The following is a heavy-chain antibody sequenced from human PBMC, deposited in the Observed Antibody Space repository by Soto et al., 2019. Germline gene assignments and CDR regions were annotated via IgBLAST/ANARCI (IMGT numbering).Heavy chain of an antibody. Sequence: SETLSLTCDVYGGSFSDYIWTWIRQTPWKGLQWIGQINHSGSANYNPSLKSRVTISVHTSSSQFSLELSSVTAADTAVYYCARGLISGSHYSGGWYYFDSWGQGTQVTVSS. CDR3: ARGLISGSHYSGGWYYFDS. V-gene: IGHV4-34*01. CDR1: GGSFSDYI. CDR2: INHSGSA. D-gene: IGHD1-26*01. J-gene: IGHJ4*02.